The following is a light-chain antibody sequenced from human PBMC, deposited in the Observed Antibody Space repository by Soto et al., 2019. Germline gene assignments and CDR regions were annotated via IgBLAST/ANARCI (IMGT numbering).Light chain of an antibody. CDR2: DAS. CDR3: QQRRDWPIT. CDR1: QGISTH. V-gene: IGKV3-11*01. Sequence: EIVLAQSPATLSLSPGEGATLSCRASQGISTHLAWYQHKPGQAPRLVIYDASNRATGIPARFSGSGSGTDFTLTISSLEPEDFAVYYCQQRRDWPITFGQGTRLEIK. J-gene: IGKJ5*01.